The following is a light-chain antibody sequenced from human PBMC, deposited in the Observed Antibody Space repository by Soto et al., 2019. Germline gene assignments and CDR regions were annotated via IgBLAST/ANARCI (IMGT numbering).Light chain of an antibody. V-gene: IGKV1-9*01. CDR1: QGIRNY. J-gene: IGKJ1*01. CDR2: AAS. Sequence: DIQLTQSPSFLSASVGDRVTITCRASQGIRNYLAWYQQKPGKAPKLLIYAASTLQSGVPSRLSGSGSGTEFTLTISSLQPEDFATYYCQQLNSYPPWTFGQGTKVEIK. CDR3: QQLNSYPPWT.